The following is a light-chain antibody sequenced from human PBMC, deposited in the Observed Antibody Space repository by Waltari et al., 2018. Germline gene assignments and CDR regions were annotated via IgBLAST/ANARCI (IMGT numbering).Light chain of an antibody. CDR1: SSDVGGYNY. CDR2: DVS. CDR3: CSYAGSYTYVV. J-gene: IGLJ2*01. V-gene: IGLV2-11*01. Sequence: QSALTQPRSVSGSPGQSVTISCTGTSSDVGGYNYVSWYQQHPGKAHKLMIYDVSKRPAGVPDRFSGSKSGNTVSLTISGLQAEDEADYYCCSYAGSYTYVVFGGGTKLTVL.